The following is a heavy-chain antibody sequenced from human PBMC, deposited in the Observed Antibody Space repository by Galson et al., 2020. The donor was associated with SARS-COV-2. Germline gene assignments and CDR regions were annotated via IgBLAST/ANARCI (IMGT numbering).Heavy chain of an antibody. Sequence: ASVKVSCQASGYTFTSHRVHWVRQAPGHGLEWMGIISPSGGSTTYAQKFQGRVTMTTDTSTSTVYLELSSLRSEDTAVYYCARTCSSVTCYAGSDYWGQGTLVTVSS. D-gene: IGHD2-2*01. V-gene: IGHV1-46*01. CDR3: ARTCSSVTCYAGSDY. CDR2: ISPSGGST. CDR1: GYTFTSHR. J-gene: IGHJ4*02.